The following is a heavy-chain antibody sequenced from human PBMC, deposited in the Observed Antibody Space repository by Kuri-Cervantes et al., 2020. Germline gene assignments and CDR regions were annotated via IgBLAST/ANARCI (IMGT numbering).Heavy chain of an antibody. D-gene: IGHD3-22*01. J-gene: IGHJ4*02. V-gene: IGHV1-8*01. CDR1: GYTFTSYD. Sequence: ASVKVSCKASGYTFTSYDINWVRQATGQGLEWMGWMNPNSGNTGYAQKFQGRVTITRDTSASTAYMELSSLRSEDTAVYYCARNYYDSSGYDYWGQGTLVTVSS. CDR2: MNPNSGNT. CDR3: ARNYYDSSGYDY.